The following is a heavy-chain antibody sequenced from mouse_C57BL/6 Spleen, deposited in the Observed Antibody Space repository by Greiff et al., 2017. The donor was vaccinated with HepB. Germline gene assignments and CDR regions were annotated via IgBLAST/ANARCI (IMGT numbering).Heavy chain of an antibody. CDR1: GYTFTSYW. Sequence: VKLQQPGAELVRPGSSVKLSCKASGYTFTSYWMHWVKQRPIQGLEWIGNIDPSDSETHYNQKFKDKATLTVDKSSSTAYMLLSSLTSEVSAFSYCASDSSGFAYWGQGALVTVSA. CDR2: IDPSDSET. V-gene: IGHV1-52*01. D-gene: IGHD2-12*01. CDR3: ASDSSGFAY. J-gene: IGHJ3*01.